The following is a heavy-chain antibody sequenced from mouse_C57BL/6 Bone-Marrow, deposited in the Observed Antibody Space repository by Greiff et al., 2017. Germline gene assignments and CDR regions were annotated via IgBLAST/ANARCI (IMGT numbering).Heavy chain of an antibody. J-gene: IGHJ1*03. D-gene: IGHD1-1*01. CDR1: GYTFTDYE. Sequence: QVQLQQSGAELVRPGASVTLSCKASGYTFTDYEMHWVKQTPVHGLEWIGAIDPETGGTAYNQKFKGKAILTADKSSSTAYMELRSLTSEDSAVYYCTRGDYYYGSSYWYFDVWAQGPRSPSPQ. CDR2: IDPETGGT. CDR3: TRGDYYYGSSYWYFDV. V-gene: IGHV1-15*01.